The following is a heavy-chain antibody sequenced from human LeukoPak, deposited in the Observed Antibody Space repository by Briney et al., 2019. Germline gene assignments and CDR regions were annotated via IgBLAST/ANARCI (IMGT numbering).Heavy chain of an antibody. V-gene: IGHV4-39*07. CDR3: AALAVGATFFEY. CDR2: IYYSGST. CDR1: GGSISSSSYY. D-gene: IGHD1-26*01. J-gene: IGHJ4*02. Sequence: SETLSLTCTVSGGSISSSSYYWGWIRQPPGKGLEWIGSIYYSGSTYYNPSLKSRVTISVDTSKNQFSLKLSSVTAVDTAVYYCAALAVGATFFEYWGQGILATVSS.